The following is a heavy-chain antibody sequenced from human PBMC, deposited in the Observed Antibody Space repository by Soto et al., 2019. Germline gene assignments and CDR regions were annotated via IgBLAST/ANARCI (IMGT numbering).Heavy chain of an antibody. CDR1: GGSISTYY. Sequence: SETLSLTCTVSGGSISTYYWSWIRQPPGKGLEWIGYIYYSGSTNYSTNYNPSLKSRVTISVDTSKNQFSLKLNSVTAADSAVYYCARGTLMLDGNYFDYWGQGILVTVSS. J-gene: IGHJ4*02. CDR3: ARGTLMLDGNYFDY. V-gene: IGHV4-59*01. D-gene: IGHD2-2*01. CDR2: IYYSGSTNYST.